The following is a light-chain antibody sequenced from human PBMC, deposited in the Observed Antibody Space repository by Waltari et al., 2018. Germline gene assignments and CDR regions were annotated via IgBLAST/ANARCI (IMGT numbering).Light chain of an antibody. Sequence: QSALTQPRSVSGSPGQSVTISCTVTSSDVGGYNSVSWYQQHPGKAPKLMIYGVSKRPSGVPDRFSGSKSGNTASLTISGLQAEDEADYYCCSYAGSYTFVVFGGGTKLTVL. CDR2: GVS. J-gene: IGLJ2*01. CDR3: CSYAGSYTFVV. CDR1: SSDVGGYNS. V-gene: IGLV2-11*01.